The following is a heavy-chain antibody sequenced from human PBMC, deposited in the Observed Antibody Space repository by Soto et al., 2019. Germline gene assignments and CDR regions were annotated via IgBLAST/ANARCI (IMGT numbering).Heavy chain of an antibody. V-gene: IGHV4-38-2*01. J-gene: IGHJ4*02. D-gene: IGHD5-12*01. CDR1: GFSISSGYY. Sequence: SETLSLTCAVSGFSISSGYYWGWIRQRPGKGLEWIGTIYHSGSTYYNPSLKSRVTMLVDTSKNQFSLKLNSMTAADTAVYYCARMATEIAYWGQGALVTISS. CDR3: ARMATEIAY. CDR2: IYHSGST.